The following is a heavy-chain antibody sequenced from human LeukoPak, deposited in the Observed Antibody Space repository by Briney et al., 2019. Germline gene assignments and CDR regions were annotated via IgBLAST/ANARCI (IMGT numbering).Heavy chain of an antibody. CDR1: GFTFDDYA. D-gene: IGHD2-21*02. J-gene: IGHJ6*02. V-gene: IGHV3-43*02. Sequence: PGGSLRLSCAASGFTFDDYAMHWVRQAPGKGLEWVSLISGDGGSTYYADSVKGRFTISRDNSKNSLYLQMNSLRTEDTALYYCAKGAQIWVVTAPHGMDVWGQGTTVTVSS. CDR2: ISGDGGST. CDR3: AKGAQIWVVTAPHGMDV.